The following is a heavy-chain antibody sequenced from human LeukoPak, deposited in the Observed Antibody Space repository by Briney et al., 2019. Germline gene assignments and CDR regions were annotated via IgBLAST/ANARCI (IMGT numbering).Heavy chain of an antibody. Sequence: SVKVSCKASGGTFSSYAISWVRQTPGQGLEWMGGIIPIFGTANYAQKFQGRVTITADESTSTAYMELSSLRSEDTAVYYCASVTAAPLYYFDYWGQGTLVTVSS. CDR2: IIPIFGTA. CDR1: GGTFSSYA. CDR3: ASVTAAPLYYFDY. J-gene: IGHJ4*02. D-gene: IGHD6-13*01. V-gene: IGHV1-69*13.